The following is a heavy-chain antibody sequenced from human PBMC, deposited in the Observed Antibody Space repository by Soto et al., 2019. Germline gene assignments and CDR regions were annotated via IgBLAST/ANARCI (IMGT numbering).Heavy chain of an antibody. J-gene: IGHJ4*02. D-gene: IGHD1-1*01. CDR1: GFTISSNY. V-gene: IGHV3-66*01. Sequence: EVQLVESGGGLVQPAGSLRLSCAVTGFTISSNYMNWVRQAPGKGLEWVSVMYAAGSTYYEDSVKGRFNISRDNSKNTVYLQMNSLRGEDTAVYYCARGSNSNNWKLFDYWGQGTVVTVSS. CDR3: ARGSNSNNWKLFDY. CDR2: MYAAGST.